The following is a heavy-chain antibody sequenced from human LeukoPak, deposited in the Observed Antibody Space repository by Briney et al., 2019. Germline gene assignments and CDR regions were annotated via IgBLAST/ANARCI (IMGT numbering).Heavy chain of an antibody. Sequence: PGGSLRLSCAASGFTFSNYFMHWVRQVPGKGLVWVSRINSDVTSTFYADSVKGRFTISRDNAKSTLYLQMNSLRVEDTAVYYCARGVDYGDYGGAFDIWGQGTMVTVSS. CDR3: ARGVDYGDYGGAFDI. J-gene: IGHJ3*02. CDR2: INSDVTST. V-gene: IGHV3-74*01. D-gene: IGHD4-17*01. CDR1: GFTFSNYF.